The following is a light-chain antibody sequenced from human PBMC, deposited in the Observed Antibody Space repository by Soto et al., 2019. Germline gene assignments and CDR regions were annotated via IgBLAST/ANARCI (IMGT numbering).Light chain of an antibody. V-gene: IGKV1-27*01. CDR2: AAS. CDR3: QTYNSARVT. J-gene: IGKJ4*01. CDR1: QGIINS. Sequence: DIQMTQSPSSLSASVGDRVTITCRASQGIINSLAWYQQNAGKSPKLLIYAASNLQSGVPSRFSGSGSGTDFSLTISSLQPEDVATYYCQTYNSARVTFGGGTKVEIK.